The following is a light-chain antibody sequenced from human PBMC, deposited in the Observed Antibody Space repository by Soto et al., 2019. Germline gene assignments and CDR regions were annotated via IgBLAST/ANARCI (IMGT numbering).Light chain of an antibody. CDR1: QVIGND. CDR3: QVYNNGPPG. CDR2: GAS. V-gene: IGKV1-27*01. J-gene: IGKJ5*01. Sequence: DIEMTQSPSSLSAYVGDRVTITCRASQVIGNDLAWYQHKPGKVPKLLIYGASTLQSRVPSRFSGGGSGTEFTLTISGLQIEDLATYYCQVYNNGPPGFGQGTRLEIK.